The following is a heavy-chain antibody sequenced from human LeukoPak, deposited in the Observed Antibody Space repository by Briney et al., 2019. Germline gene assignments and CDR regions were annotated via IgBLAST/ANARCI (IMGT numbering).Heavy chain of an antibody. CDR1: GVTCSTYA. CDR3: AKGGSDYIWGSYRPFEY. V-gene: IGHV3-23*01. Sequence: RGSLRLSCAGSGVTCSTYAIDWVRQAPGKGLEWVSAIIGKGRRTNYADSVKGRFTISRDNAKNTLYLQMNSLTAGDTAVYFCAKGGSDYIWGSYRPFEYWGQGTLVTVSS. J-gene: IGHJ4*02. D-gene: IGHD3-16*02. CDR2: IIGKGRRT.